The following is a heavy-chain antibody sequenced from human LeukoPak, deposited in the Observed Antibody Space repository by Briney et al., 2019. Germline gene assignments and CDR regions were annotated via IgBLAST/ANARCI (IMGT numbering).Heavy chain of an antibody. CDR3: ARAYGDWG. CDR1: GFTFDDYG. Sequence: GGSLRLSCAASGFTFDDYGMAWVRQAPGKGLEWVSYISSSSSTIYYADSVKGRFTISRDNAKNSLYLQMNSLRAEDTAVYYCARAYGDWGWGQGTLVTVSS. CDR2: ISSSSSTI. J-gene: IGHJ4*02. D-gene: IGHD4-17*01. V-gene: IGHV3-48*04.